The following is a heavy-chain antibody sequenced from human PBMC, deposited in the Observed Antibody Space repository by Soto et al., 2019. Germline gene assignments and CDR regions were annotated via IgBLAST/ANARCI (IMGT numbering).Heavy chain of an antibody. V-gene: IGHV3-23*01. Sequence: GXLRLSYATSGFXFTSYAMNWVRQAPGKGLELVSEISGSGGRTYYADSVKGRFNVSRDNSKNTLYLQMNSLRAEDTAVYYCTRSFYYWGQGTLGTVSS. J-gene: IGHJ4*02. CDR3: TRSFYY. CDR2: ISGSGGRT. CDR1: GFXFTSYA.